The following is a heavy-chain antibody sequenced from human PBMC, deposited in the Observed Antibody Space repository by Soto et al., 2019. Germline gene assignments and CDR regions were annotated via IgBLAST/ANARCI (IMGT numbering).Heavy chain of an antibody. J-gene: IGHJ4*02. Sequence: QVQLQESGPGLVKPSQTLSLTCTVSGGTISSGGYYWSWIRQHPGKGLEWIGYIYYSGSTYYNPSLKSRVTISVDTSKNQFSLKLSSVTAADTAVYYCARIPLSIVATIPLVVWGQGTLVTVSS. CDR3: ARIPLSIVATIPLVV. CDR1: GGTISSGGYY. D-gene: IGHD5-12*01. V-gene: IGHV4-31*03. CDR2: IYYSGST.